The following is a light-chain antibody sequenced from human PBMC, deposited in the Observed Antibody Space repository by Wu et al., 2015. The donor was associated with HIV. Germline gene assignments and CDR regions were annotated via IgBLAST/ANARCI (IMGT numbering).Light chain of an antibody. CDR2: GAS. CDR3: QQRYGTPLT. V-gene: IGKV1-39*01. J-gene: IGKJ4*01. CDR1: QNINNY. Sequence: DIQMTQSPSSLSASEGDRVTITCRASQNINNYLNWYQQKPGKAPKILIYGASTLRSGVPSRFSGGGSGTDFTLTISSLQPEDFATYYCQQRYGTPLTFGGGTKVEIK.